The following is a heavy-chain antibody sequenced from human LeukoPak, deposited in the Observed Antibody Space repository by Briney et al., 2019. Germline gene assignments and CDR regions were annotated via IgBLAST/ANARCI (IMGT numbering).Heavy chain of an antibody. V-gene: IGHV3-11*01. D-gene: IGHD3-10*01. Sequence: GGSLRLSCASSVFSLSDFYMSTGPQAPGMGLEWISYIGTRSNPIYYADSVKGRFTISRDDAKNSLYLQMNSLRDEDTAEYFCAREARASGRELDDWGQGILVTVSS. J-gene: IGHJ4*02. CDR1: VFSLSDFY. CDR2: IGTRSNPI. CDR3: AREARASGRELDD.